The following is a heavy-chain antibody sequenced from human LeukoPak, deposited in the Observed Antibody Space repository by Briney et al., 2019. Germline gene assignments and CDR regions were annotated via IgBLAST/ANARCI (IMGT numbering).Heavy chain of an antibody. CDR3: AKDPYCSSTSCYGPQYYYHYYMDV. J-gene: IGHJ6*03. Sequence: GSLRLSCAASGFTFSSYAMSWVRQAPGKGLEWVSAISGSGGSTYYADSVKGRFTISRDNSKNTLYLQMNSLRAEDTAVYYCAKDPYCSSTSCYGPQYYYHYYMDVWGKGTTVTVSS. D-gene: IGHD2-2*01. CDR1: GFTFSSYA. CDR2: ISGSGGST. V-gene: IGHV3-23*01.